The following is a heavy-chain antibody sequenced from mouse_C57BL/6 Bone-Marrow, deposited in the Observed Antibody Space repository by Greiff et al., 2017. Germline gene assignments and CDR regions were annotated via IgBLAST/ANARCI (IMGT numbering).Heavy chain of an antibody. Sequence: EVQGVESGPELVKPGASVKISCKASGYSFTDYNMNWVKQSNGKSLEWIGVINPNNGTTSYNQKFKGKATLTVDQSSSTAYMQLNSLTSEDSAVYYCARGYDYDYAMDYWGQGTSVTVSS. CDR1: GYSFTDYN. V-gene: IGHV1-39*01. CDR2: INPNNGTT. J-gene: IGHJ4*01. CDR3: ARGYDYDYAMDY. D-gene: IGHD2-4*01.